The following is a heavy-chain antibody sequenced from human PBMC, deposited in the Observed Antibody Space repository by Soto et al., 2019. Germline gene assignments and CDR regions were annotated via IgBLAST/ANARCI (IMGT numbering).Heavy chain of an antibody. D-gene: IGHD3-10*01. CDR3: SRVSMGRGVTSFDP. CDR1: GYTFTGYY. CDR2: INPNIFGT. J-gene: IGHJ5*02. V-gene: IGHV1-2*04. Sequence: ASVKVSCKASGYTFTGYYMHLVRQAPVQVLELIVWINPNIFGTNYSQKFQGWFTITMYTSIITSYIDLSRLISDDTAVYYCSRVSMGRGVTSFDPWGQGTLVTVSS.